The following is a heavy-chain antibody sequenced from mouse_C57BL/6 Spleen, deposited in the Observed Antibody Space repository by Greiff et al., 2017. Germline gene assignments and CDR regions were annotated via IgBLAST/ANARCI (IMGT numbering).Heavy chain of an antibody. D-gene: IGHD1-1*01. V-gene: IGHV1-9*01. J-gene: IGHJ4*01. CDR3: ARGTTVTGAMDY. Sequence: QVQLQQSGAELMKPGASVKLSCKATGYTFTGYWIEWVKQRPGHGLEWIGEILPGSGSTNYNEKFKGKATLTADKSSSTAYMQFSSLTSEDSAIYYCARGTTVTGAMDYGGQGTSVTVSS. CDR1: GYTFTGYW. CDR2: ILPGSGST.